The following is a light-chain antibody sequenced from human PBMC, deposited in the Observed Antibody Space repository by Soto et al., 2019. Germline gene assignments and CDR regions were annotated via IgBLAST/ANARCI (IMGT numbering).Light chain of an antibody. CDR3: QQYDSSPKT. CDR1: QSVSSSY. Sequence: EIVLTQSPGTLSLSPGERATLSCRASQSVSSSYLAWYQQKPGQAPRLLIYGASSRATGIPDRFSGSGSGRDFTPTISRLEPEDFAVYYCQQYDSSPKTVGQGTKVDI. V-gene: IGKV3-20*01. J-gene: IGKJ1*01. CDR2: GAS.